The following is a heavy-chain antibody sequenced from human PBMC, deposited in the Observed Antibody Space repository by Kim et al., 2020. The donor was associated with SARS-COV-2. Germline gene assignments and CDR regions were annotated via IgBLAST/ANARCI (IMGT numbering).Heavy chain of an antibody. J-gene: IGHJ4*02. V-gene: IGHV1-46*01. CDR3: ARGYSSRRVGSALGSADY. CDR2: INLSGGST. Sequence: ASVKVSCKASGYTFTDYYMHWVRQAPGQGLEWMGTINLSGGSTRYAQKFQDRVTMTRDTSTSTVYVELSSLRSEDTAVYYCARGYSSRRVGSALGSADYWGQGTLVTVSS. D-gene: IGHD3-16*01. CDR1: GYTFTDYY.